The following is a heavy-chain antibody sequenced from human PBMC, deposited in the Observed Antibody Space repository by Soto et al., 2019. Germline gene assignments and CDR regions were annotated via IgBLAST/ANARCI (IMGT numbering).Heavy chain of an antibody. CDR2: AYHSGST. CDR1: GGFTSTNNW. V-gene: IGHV4-4*02. J-gene: IGHJ4*02. Sequence: PSETPSLTCAVSGGFTSTNNWWSWVRQPPGKGLEWIGDAYHSGSTEYNPSLKSRVSISVDKSKNQISLKLTSATAADTAVYYCARSPPSSYYGGSGTFDYWGQGTLVTVSS. CDR3: ARSPPSSYYGGSGTFDY. D-gene: IGHD3-10*01.